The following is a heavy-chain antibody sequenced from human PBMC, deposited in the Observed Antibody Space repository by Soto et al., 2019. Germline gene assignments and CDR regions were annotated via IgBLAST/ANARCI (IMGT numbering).Heavy chain of an antibody. Sequence: QVRLVQSGAEVKKPGSSVKVSCKASGGTFSSYTISWVRQAPGQGLEWMGRIIPILGIANYAQKFQGRVTITADKSTSTAYMELSSLRSEDTAVYYCAGGYEGGAAADYWGQGTLVTVSS. CDR1: GGTFSSYT. D-gene: IGHD3-16*01. CDR3: AGGYEGGAAADY. V-gene: IGHV1-69*02. CDR2: IIPILGIA. J-gene: IGHJ4*02.